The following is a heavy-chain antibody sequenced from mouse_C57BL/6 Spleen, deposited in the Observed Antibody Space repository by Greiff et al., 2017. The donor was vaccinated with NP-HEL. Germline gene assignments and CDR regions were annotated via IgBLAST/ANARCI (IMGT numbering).Heavy chain of an antibody. Sequence: VQLQQPGAELVKPGASVKLSCKASGYTFTSYWMHWVKQRPGKGLEWIGMIHPNSGSTNYNEKFKSKATLTVDKSSSTAYIQLSSLTSEDSAVYYCARPDYGEKGYWGQGTSVTVSS. V-gene: IGHV1-64*01. D-gene: IGHD1-1*02. CDR2: IHPNSGST. J-gene: IGHJ4*01. CDR3: ARPDYGEKGY. CDR1: GYTFTSYW.